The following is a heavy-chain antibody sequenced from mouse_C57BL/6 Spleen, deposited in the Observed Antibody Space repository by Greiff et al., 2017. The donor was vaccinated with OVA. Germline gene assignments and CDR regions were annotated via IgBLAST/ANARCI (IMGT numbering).Heavy chain of an antibody. Sequence: EVQLQQSGAGLVRPGASVKLSCTASGFNFKDYYMHWVQQRPEQGLEWIGRIDPEDGDTEYAPTFQGRATMSADTSSNTPYLHMSSLTSEDTAVYYCTYRDSAGAYYYAMDYWGQGTSVTVSS. V-gene: IGHV14-1*01. CDR3: TYRDSAGAYYYAMDY. CDR1: GFNFKDYY. CDR2: IDPEDGDT. J-gene: IGHJ4*01. D-gene: IGHD3-2*02.